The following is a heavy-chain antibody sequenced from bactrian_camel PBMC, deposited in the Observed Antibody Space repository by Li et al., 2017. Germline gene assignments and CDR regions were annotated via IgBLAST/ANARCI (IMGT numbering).Heavy chain of an antibody. CDR2: INGAGDRP. V-gene: IGHV3S40*01. CDR1: GFDDFSIYA. J-gene: IGHJ4*01. D-gene: IGHD5*01. Sequence: VQLVESGGGLVRPGESLNLSYAVSGFDDFSIYAMIWVRQAPGKGIEWVSTINGAGDRPQYADSVKGRFTIIKDNAESTLYLQLNSLETEDTAMYYCAKCLGTDWCRTEYEHQGQGTQVTVS.